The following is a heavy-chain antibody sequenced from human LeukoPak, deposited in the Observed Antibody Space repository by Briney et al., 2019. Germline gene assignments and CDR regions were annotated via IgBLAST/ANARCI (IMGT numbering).Heavy chain of an antibody. V-gene: IGHV4-59*01. Sequence: SETLSLTCIVSGGSISSYYWSWIRQPPGKGLEWIGYIYYSGSTNYNPSLKSRVTISVDTSKNQFSLKLSSVTAADTAVYYCARFNPVWSGYYYYFDYWGQGTLVTVSS. J-gene: IGHJ4*02. CDR1: GGSISSYY. D-gene: IGHD3-3*01. CDR3: ARFNPVWSGYYYYFDY. CDR2: IYYSGST.